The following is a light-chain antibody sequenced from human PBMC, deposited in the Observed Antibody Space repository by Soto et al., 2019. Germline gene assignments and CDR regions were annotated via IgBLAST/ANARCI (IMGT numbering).Light chain of an antibody. CDR3: QQWARSPRT. V-gene: IGKV3-20*01. CDR2: RAS. J-gene: IGKJ1*01. CDR1: QSVTNSQ. Sequence: EIVLTQSPGTLSLSPGERATLFCRASQSVTNSQLAWYQQKPGQAPRLLIFRASSRATGIPDRFSGSGSGTDFTLTIARLEPEDFAVYYCQQWARSPRTFGRGTTVEIK.